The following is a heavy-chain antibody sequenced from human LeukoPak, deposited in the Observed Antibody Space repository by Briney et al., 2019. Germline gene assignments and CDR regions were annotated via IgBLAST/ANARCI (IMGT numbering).Heavy chain of an antibody. CDR2: IYASGST. J-gene: IGHJ5*02. D-gene: IGHD6-19*01. Sequence: PSETLSLTCTVSGGSISSYYWSWIRQPAGKGLEWIGRIYASGSTNYNPSLKGRVTMSVDTSKNQFSLKLSSVTAADTAVYYCARDLTPVGQWLVREGDWSDPWGQGTLVTVSS. CDR1: GGSISSYY. V-gene: IGHV4-4*07. CDR3: ARDLTPVGQWLVREGDWSDP.